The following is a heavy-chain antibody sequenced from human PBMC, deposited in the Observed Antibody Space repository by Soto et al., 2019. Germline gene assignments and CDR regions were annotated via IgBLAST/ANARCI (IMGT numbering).Heavy chain of an antibody. CDR3: ARDSTTPSRGSYYYYGMDV. CDR1: GYTFTGYY. CDR2: INPNSGGT. Sequence: QVQLVQSGAEVKKPGASVKVSCKASGYTFTGYYMHWVRQAPGQGLEWMGWINPNSGGTNYAQKFQGWVTMTRDTSISTAYMELSRLRSDDTAVYYCARDSTTPSRGSYYYYGMDVWGQGTTVTVSS. D-gene: IGHD3-10*01. V-gene: IGHV1-2*04. J-gene: IGHJ6*02.